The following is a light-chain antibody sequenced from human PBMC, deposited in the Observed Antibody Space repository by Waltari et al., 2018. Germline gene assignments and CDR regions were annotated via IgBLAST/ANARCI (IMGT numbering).Light chain of an antibody. J-gene: IGKJ3*01. CDR1: QSIMYSSNNKNF. CDR3: QQYFITPFT. CDR2: WAA. Sequence: DIVMSQSPDSLAVSLGERATINCRSSQSIMYSSNNKNFLAWYQQKPGQSPKLLIYWAATRQSGVPYRFTGSWSGTDFTLTITSVQPEDVAIYYCQQYFITPFTFGPGTKVEIK. V-gene: IGKV4-1*01.